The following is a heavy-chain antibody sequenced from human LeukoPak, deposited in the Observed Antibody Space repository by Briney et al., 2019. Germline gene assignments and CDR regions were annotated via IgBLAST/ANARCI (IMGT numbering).Heavy chain of an antibody. Sequence: ASVTVSCKVSGYTLTELSMHRVRQAPGKGLEWMGGFYPEEGETIYAQKFRGRVTMTEDTSTDTAYMEPSSLRSEDTAVYYCATDRVRRHDKGFLDWLDPWGQGTLVTVSS. CDR1: GYTLTELS. V-gene: IGHV1-24*01. CDR2: FYPEEGET. CDR3: ATDRVRRHDKGFLDWLDP. J-gene: IGHJ5*02. D-gene: IGHD3-3*01.